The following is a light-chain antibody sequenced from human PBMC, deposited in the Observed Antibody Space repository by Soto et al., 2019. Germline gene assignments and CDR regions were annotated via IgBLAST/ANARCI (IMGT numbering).Light chain of an antibody. Sequence: DIQMTQSPATLSASVGDRVTIPCRASQSINSWLAWYQQKPGKAPELLIYQASILEPGVPSRFSGSGSGTKFTLTISSLQPDDFATYYCQHYNSYSEAFGQGTKVDI. CDR2: QAS. CDR1: QSINSW. V-gene: IGKV1-5*03. CDR3: QHYNSYSEA. J-gene: IGKJ1*01.